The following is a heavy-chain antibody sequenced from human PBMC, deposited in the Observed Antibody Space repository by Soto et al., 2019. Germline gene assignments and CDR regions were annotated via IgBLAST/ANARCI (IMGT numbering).Heavy chain of an antibody. CDR3: ASRLYYDSSGFEGGGMDV. Sequence: SANLSLSRTVSGGSLNSLSYSLGWIRQTPGKGLEWIGSIYYSGSTYYNPSLKSRVTISVDTSKNQFSLKLSSVTAADTAVYYCASRLYYDSSGFEGGGMDVWGQGTTVT. J-gene: IGHJ6*02. CDR1: GGSLNSLSYS. V-gene: IGHV4-39*01. D-gene: IGHD3-22*01. CDR2: IYYSGST.